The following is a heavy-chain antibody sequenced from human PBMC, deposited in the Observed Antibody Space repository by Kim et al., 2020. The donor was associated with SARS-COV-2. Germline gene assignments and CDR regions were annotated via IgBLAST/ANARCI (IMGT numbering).Heavy chain of an antibody. D-gene: IGHD3-3*01. CDR3: ARAAGITIFGVVPSGYYYMDV. V-gene: IGHV3-64*01. Sequence: GGSLRLSCAASGFTFSSYAMHWVRQAPGKGLEYVSAISSNGGSTYYANSVKGRFTISRDNSKNTLYLQMGSLRAEDMAVYYCARAAGITIFGVVPSGYYYMDVGGKGTTVTVSS. J-gene: IGHJ6*03. CDR1: GFTFSSYA. CDR2: ISSNGGST.